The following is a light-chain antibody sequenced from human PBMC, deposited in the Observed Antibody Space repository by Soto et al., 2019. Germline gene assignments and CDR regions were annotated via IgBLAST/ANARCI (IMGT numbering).Light chain of an antibody. J-gene: IGKJ1*01. CDR2: DAS. V-gene: IGKV3-11*01. CDR1: QSVGSS. CDR3: LQRGDWPPLT. Sequence: EIVLTQSPATLSLSPGERATLSCRASQSVGSSLAWYQQKPGQAPRLLIYDASNRATGIPARFSGSGSGTDFTLTISSLESDDFAVYYCLQRGDWPPLTFDQGTKVEIK.